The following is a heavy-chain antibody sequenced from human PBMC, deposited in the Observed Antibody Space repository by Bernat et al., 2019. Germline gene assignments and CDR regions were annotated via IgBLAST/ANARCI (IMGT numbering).Heavy chain of an antibody. CDR1: GFIFSDYH. CDR2: ISTSGTTT. V-gene: IGHV3-11*01. CDR3: AASSGNYGLYNWLDP. D-gene: IGHD1-26*01. J-gene: IGHJ5*02. Sequence: QVHLVESGGGLVKPGGSLRLSCAASGFIFSDYHMSWVRQSPGKGLEWVSYISTSGTTTYYADSVKGRFTISRDNAKNSLYLQMSSLRVEDTAVYYCAASSGNYGLYNWLDPWGRGTLVTVSS.